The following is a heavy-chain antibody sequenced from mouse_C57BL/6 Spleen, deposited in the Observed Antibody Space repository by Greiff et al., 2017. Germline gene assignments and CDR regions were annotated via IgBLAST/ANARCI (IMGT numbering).Heavy chain of an antibody. Sequence: EVQLVESGEGLVKPGGSLKLSCAASGFTFSSYAMSWVRQTPEKRLEWVAYISSGGDYIYYADTVKGRFTISRDNARNTLYLQMSSLKSEDTAMYYCTREGSSDYAMDYWGQGTSVTVSS. V-gene: IGHV5-9-1*02. CDR3: TREGSSDYAMDY. CDR1: GFTFSSYA. CDR2: ISSGGDYI. J-gene: IGHJ4*01. D-gene: IGHD1-1*01.